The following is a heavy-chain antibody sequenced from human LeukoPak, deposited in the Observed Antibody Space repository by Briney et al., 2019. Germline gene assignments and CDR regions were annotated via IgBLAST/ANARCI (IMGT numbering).Heavy chain of an antibody. D-gene: IGHD3-10*01. CDR2: MNPNSGNT. J-gene: IGHJ4*02. Sequence: ASVKVSCXASGYTFTSYDINWVRQATGQGLEWMGWMNPNSGNTGYAQKFQGRVTMTRNTSISTAYMELSSLRSEDTAVYYCARGRYGSGSYYWYDSRNFDYWGQGTLVTVSS. CDR3: ARGRYGSGSYYWYDSRNFDY. V-gene: IGHV1-8*01. CDR1: GYTFTSYD.